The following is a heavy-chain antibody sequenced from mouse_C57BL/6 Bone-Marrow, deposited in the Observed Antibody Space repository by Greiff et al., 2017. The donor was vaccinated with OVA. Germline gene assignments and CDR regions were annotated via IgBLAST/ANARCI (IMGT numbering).Heavy chain of an antibody. J-gene: IGHJ3*01. Sequence: VKVVESGAELVRPGASVTLSCKASGYTFTDYEMHWVKQTPVHGLEWIGAIDPETGGTAYNQKFKGKAILTADKSSSTAYMELRSLTSEDSAVYYCTSPDYYDYDGFAYWGQGTLVTVSA. CDR2: IDPETGGT. CDR1: GYTFTDYE. V-gene: IGHV1-15*01. D-gene: IGHD2-4*01. CDR3: TSPDYYDYDGFAY.